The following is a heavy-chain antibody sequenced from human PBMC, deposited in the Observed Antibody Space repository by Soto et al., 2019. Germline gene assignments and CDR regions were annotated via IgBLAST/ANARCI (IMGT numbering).Heavy chain of an antibody. CDR3: ARGSSGWHPPHNYYYYGMDV. D-gene: IGHD6-19*01. J-gene: IGHJ6*02. V-gene: IGHV1-18*04. Sequence: ASVKVSCKASGYTFTSYGISWVRQAPGQGLEWMGWISAYNGNTNYAQKLQGRVTMTTDTSTSTAYMELRSLRSDDTAVYYCARGSSGWHPPHNYYYYGMDVWGQGTTVTVSS. CDR2: ISAYNGNT. CDR1: GYTFTSYG.